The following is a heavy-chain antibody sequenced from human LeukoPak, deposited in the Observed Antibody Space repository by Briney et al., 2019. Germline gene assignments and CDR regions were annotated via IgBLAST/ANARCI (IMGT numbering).Heavy chain of an antibody. CDR3: ARRYFDY. CDR1: GGSFSGYY. CDR2: INHSGST. J-gene: IGHJ4*02. V-gene: IGHV4-34*01. Sequence: SETLSLTCAVYGGSFSGYYWSWIRQPPGKGLEWIGEINHSGSTNYNPSLKSRVTISVDTSKNRFSLKLSSVTAADTAVYYCARRYFDYWGQGTLVTVSS.